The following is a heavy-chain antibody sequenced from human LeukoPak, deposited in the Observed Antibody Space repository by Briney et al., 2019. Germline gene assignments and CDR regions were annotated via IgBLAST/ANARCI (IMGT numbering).Heavy chain of an antibody. CDR3: ARVPYGSGSYRPFDY. CDR2: IIPILGIA. V-gene: IGHV1-69*04. D-gene: IGHD3-10*01. CDR1: GGTFSSYA. Sequence: SVKVSCKASGGTFSSYAISWVRQAPGQGLEWMGRIIPILGIANYAQKFQGRVTITADKSTSTAYMELSSLRSEDTAVYYCARVPYGSGSYRPFDYWGQGTLVIVSS. J-gene: IGHJ4*02.